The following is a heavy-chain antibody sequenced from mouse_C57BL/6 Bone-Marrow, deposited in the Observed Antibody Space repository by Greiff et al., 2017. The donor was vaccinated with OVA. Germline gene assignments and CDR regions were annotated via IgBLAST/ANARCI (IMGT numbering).Heavy chain of an antibody. Sequence: QVQLKESGAELMKPGASVKLSCKATGYTFTGYWIEWVKQRPGHGLEWIGEILPGSGSTNYNEKLKGKATFTADTSSNTAYMQLSSLTTEDSAIYYCASSSYYDYDAGFDYWGQGTTLTVSS. J-gene: IGHJ2*01. CDR1: GYTFTGYW. D-gene: IGHD2-4*01. CDR2: ILPGSGST. V-gene: IGHV1-9*01. CDR3: ASSSYYDYDAGFDY.